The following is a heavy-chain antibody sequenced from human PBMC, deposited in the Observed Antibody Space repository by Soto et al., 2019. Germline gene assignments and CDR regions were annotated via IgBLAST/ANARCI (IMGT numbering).Heavy chain of an antibody. V-gene: IGHV3-53*04. CDR2: IYSGGST. CDR1: GFTVSSNY. D-gene: IGHD3-9*01. CDR3: ASWPYYDILTGYYHYMDV. Sequence: GGSLRLSCAASGFTVSSNYMSWVRQAPGKGLEWVSVIYSGGSTYYADSVKGRFTISRHNSKNTLYLQMNSLRAEDTAVYYCASWPYYDILTGYYHYMDVWGKGTTVTVSS. J-gene: IGHJ6*03.